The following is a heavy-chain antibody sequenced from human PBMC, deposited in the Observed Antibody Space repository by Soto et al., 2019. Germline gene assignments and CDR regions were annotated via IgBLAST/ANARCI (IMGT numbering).Heavy chain of an antibody. CDR1: GFSLNTTAVG. CDR2: IYWDGDK. Sequence: QITLKESGPTLVKPTQTLTLTCTFSGFSLNTTAVGVGWIRQPPGKAPEWLALIYWDGDKRYSPSLKSRLAITRDASKHQVVLKMNNMQPVDTATSYCAHREGDDYVWGSYKDAFDMWGRGTMVTVSS. D-gene: IGHD3-16*01. J-gene: IGHJ3*02. V-gene: IGHV2-5*02. CDR3: AHREGDDYVWGSYKDAFDM.